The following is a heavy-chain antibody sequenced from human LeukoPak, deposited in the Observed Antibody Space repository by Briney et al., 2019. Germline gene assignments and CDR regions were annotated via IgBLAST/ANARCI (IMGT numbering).Heavy chain of an antibody. CDR1: GGTFSSYA. Sequence: GASVKVSCKASGGTFSSYAISWVRQAPGQGLEWMGGIIPIFGTANYAQKFQGRVTLTTDTSTTTAYMELRSLRSDDTAVYYCVRAPGWIGELVGSLDPWGQGTLVTVSS. D-gene: IGHD3-10*01. CDR3: VRAPGWIGELVGSLDP. V-gene: IGHV1-69*05. CDR2: IIPIFGTA. J-gene: IGHJ5*02.